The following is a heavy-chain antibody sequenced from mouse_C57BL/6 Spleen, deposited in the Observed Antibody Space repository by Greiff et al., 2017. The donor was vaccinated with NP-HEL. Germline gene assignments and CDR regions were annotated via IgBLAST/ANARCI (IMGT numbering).Heavy chain of an antibody. CDR1: GYTFTSYW. D-gene: IGHD2-1*01. CDR3: ARGGFYYGNYGGPMDY. V-gene: IGHV1-50*01. Sequence: VKLQQPGAELVKPGASVKLSCKASGYTFTSYWMQWVKQRPGQGLEWIGEIDPSDSYTNYNQKFKGKATLTVDTSSSTAYMQLSSLTSEASAVYYCARGGFYYGNYGGPMDYWGQGTSVTVSS. J-gene: IGHJ4*01. CDR2: IDPSDSYT.